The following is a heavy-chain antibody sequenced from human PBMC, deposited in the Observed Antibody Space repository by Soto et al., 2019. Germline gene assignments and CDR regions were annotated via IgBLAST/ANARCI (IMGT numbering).Heavy chain of an antibody. CDR2: IYNSGST. D-gene: IGHD2-21*02. CDR1: GGSISSYY. Sequence: QVQLQESGPGLVKPSETLSLTCTVSGGSISSYYWSWIRQPPGKGLEWIGYIYNSGSTNYNPSLRSRVTISVDPSKNQFSLKLSSVTAADTAVYYCARGGVKAYCGGDCYSVWFDPWGQGTLVTVSS. V-gene: IGHV4-59*01. CDR3: ARGGVKAYCGGDCYSVWFDP. J-gene: IGHJ5*02.